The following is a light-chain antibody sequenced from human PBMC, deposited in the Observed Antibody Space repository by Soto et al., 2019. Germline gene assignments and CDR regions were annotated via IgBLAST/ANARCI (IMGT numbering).Light chain of an antibody. CDR2: DVS. CDR3: SSYTSSSTSSVV. V-gene: IGLV2-14*01. J-gene: IGLJ2*01. Sequence: QSALTQPASVSGSPGQSITISCTGTSSDVGGYNYVSWYQQHPGKAPKLMIYDVSNRPSGVSNRLSGSKSGNTASLTISGLQAEDEADYYCSSYTSSSTSSVVFGGGTKLTVL. CDR1: SSDVGGYNY.